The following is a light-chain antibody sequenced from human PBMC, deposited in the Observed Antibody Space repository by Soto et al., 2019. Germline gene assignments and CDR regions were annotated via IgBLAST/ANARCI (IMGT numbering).Light chain of an antibody. Sequence: QSVLTQPASVSGSPGQSITISCTGTNSDVGGYDYVSWYQHYPGKAPKLLIYRNNQRPSGVPDRFSGSKSGTSASLAISGLRSEDEADYYCAAWDDSLRVFGGGTKLTVL. CDR2: RNN. CDR3: AAWDDSLRV. J-gene: IGLJ3*02. V-gene: IGLV1-47*01. CDR1: NSDVGGYDY.